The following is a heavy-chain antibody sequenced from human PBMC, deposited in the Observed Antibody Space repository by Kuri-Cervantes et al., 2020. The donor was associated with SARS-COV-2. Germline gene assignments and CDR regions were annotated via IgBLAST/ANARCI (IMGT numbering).Heavy chain of an antibody. CDR1: GFTFSSYS. J-gene: IGHJ6*02. D-gene: IGHD2-8*01. CDR3: ARHNRNIVLMVYDYGVDV. Sequence: GESLKISCAASGFTFSSYSMNWVRQAPGKGLEWVSYISSSSSTKYYADSVKGRFTISRDNSKNTLYLQMNSLRAEDTAVYYCARHNRNIVLMVYDYGVDVWGQGTTVTVSS. CDR2: ISSSSSTK. V-gene: IGHV3-48*01.